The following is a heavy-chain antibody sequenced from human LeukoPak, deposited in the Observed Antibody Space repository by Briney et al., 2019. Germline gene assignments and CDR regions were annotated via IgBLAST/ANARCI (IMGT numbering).Heavy chain of an antibody. D-gene: IGHD6-6*01. J-gene: IGHJ4*02. CDR3: ARGGASSKFFDY. Sequence: SETLSLTCTVSGGSIRTDYWSWIRQPPGKGLEWIAFVHYSGTTNYNPSLKSRVTISVDTSKSQFSLRLSSVTAADTAVYYCARGGASSKFFDYWGQGALVTVSS. V-gene: IGHV4-59*01. CDR1: GGSIRTDY. CDR2: VHYSGTT.